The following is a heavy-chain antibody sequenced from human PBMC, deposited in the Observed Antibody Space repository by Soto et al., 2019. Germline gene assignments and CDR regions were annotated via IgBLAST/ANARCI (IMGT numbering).Heavy chain of an antibody. CDR3: ARVVAGRTGTTPFDY. CDR1: GYTFTSYG. J-gene: IGHJ4*02. D-gene: IGHD1-1*01. V-gene: IGHV1-18*01. CDR2: ISAYNGNT. Sequence: ASVKVSCKASGYTFTSYGISWVRQAPGQGLEWMGWISAYNGNTNYAQKLQGRVTMTTDTSTSTAYMELRSLRSDDTAVYYCARVVAGRTGTTPFDYWAQGTLVPVS.